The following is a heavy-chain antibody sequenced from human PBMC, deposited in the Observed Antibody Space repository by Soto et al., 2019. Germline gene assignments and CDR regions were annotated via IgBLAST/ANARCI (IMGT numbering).Heavy chain of an antibody. D-gene: IGHD2-2*01. V-gene: IGHV4-59*01. CDR3: ARGVESLGP. Sequence: PLETLALTCTVSGASISGYYWTWIRKPPGKGLEWIGYISDGGRSNYNPSLKSRVTISVDTSKNQFSLKLTSVNAAETAVYYGARGVESLGPWGQGTLVT. CDR1: GASISGYY. CDR2: ISDGGRS. J-gene: IGHJ5*02.